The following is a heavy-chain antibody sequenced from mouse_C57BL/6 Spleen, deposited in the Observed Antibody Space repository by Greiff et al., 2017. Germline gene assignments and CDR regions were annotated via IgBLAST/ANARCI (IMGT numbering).Heavy chain of an antibody. V-gene: IGHV1-19*01. J-gene: IGHJ3*01. CDR3: ARKGGTAPAWFAY. CDR1: GYTFTDYY. Sequence: EVQGVESGPVLVKPGASVKMSCKASGYTFTDYYMNWVKQSHGKSLEWIGVINPYNGGTSYNQKFKGKATLTVDKSSSTAYMELNSLTSEDSAVYYCARKGGTAPAWFAYWGQGTLVTVSA. CDR2: INPYNGGT. D-gene: IGHD1-2*01.